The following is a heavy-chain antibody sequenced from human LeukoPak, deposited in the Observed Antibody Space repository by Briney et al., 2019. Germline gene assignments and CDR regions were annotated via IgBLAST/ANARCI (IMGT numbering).Heavy chain of an antibody. CDR1: GGSISSSGYS. CDR3: ARDFSGSMDFDI. J-gene: IGHJ3*02. D-gene: IGHD2-2*01. CDR2: IYHSGST. V-gene: IGHV4-30-2*01. Sequence: SQTLSLTCAVSGGSISSSGYSWNWIRQPPGKGLEWIGYIYHSGSTYYNPSLKSRVTISVDRSKNQFSLKLSSVTAADTAVYYCARDFSGSMDFDIWGQGTMVTVSS.